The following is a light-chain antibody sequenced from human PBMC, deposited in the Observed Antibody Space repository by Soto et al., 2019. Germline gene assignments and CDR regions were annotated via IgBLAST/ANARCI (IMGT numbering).Light chain of an antibody. CDR2: VNSDGSH. CDR3: QTWGTAIHV. Sequence: QPVLTQSPSASASLGASVKLTCTLSSGYSRYAIAWHQQLPEKGPRYLMKVNSDGSHNKGDGIPDRFSGSSSGAERYLTISSLQSEDEADYYCQTWGTAIHVFGGGTKLTVL. V-gene: IGLV4-69*01. CDR1: SGYSRYA. J-gene: IGLJ2*01.